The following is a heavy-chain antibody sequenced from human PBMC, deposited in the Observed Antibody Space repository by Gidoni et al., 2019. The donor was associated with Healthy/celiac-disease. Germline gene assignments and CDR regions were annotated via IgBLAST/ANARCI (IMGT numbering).Heavy chain of an antibody. J-gene: IGHJ4*02. D-gene: IGHD6-13*01. CDR1: GFSLSTSGVG. V-gene: IGHV2-5*01. CDR3: AHRRGAAAGVDY. CDR2: IYWNDDK. Sequence: QITLKESGPTLVKPTQTLTLTCTFSGFSLSTSGVGVGWIRQPPGKALEWLALIYWNDDKRYSPSLKSRLTITKDTSKNQVVLTMTNMDPVDTATYYCAHRRGAAAGVDYWGQGTLVTVSS.